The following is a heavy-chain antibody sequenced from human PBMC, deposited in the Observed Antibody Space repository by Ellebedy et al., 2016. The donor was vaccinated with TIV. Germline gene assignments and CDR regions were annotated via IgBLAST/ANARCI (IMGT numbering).Heavy chain of an antibody. V-gene: IGHV1-18*01. D-gene: IGHD3-22*01. CDR1: GFTFASYD. J-gene: IGHJ4*02. CDR3: ATSEGSSGFYPIDY. CDR2: ISGYNGNT. Sequence: ASVKVSXXASGFTFASYDVNWVRQAPGQGLEWMGWISGYNGNTKYAQKLQDRVTMTTDTSRTTAYMEMRSLRSDDTAVYYCATSEGSSGFYPIDYWGQGTLVTVSS.